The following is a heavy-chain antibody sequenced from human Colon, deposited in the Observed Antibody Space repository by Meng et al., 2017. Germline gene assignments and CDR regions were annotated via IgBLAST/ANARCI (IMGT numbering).Heavy chain of an antibody. CDR3: AGGPWEFDY. D-gene: IGHD1-26*01. J-gene: IGHJ4*02. CDR2: INHSGST. Sequence: QVQLREWGAGLVKSAETLSLTCAVYGGSFSGYYGSWIRQPPGKGLEWIGEINHSGSTNYNPSLKSRVTISVDTSKNQFSLKLSSVTAADTAVYYCAGGPWEFDYWGQGTLVTVSS. V-gene: IGHV4-34*01. CDR1: GGSFSGYY.